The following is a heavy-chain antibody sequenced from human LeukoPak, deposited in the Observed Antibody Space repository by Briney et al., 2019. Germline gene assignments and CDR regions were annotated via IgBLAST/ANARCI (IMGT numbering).Heavy chain of an antibody. CDR3: VREPYSSSLGGIDY. CDR2: IYTSGST. Sequence: PSETLSLTCTVSGGSISSYYWSWIRQPAGTGLEWIRRIYTSGSTNYNPSLKSRVTMSVDTSKNQFSLKLSSVTAADTAVYYCVREPYSSSLGGIDYWGRGTLVTVSS. CDR1: GGSISSYY. D-gene: IGHD6-13*01. V-gene: IGHV4-4*07. J-gene: IGHJ4*02.